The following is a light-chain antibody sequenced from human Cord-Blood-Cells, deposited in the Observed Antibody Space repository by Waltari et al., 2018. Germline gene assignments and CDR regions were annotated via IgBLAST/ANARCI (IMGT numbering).Light chain of an antibody. Sequence: QSALTQPASVSGSPGQSITISCTGTSSDVGGYNYVSWYQQHPGKAPKLMIYDVSKLPSGVSNRFSGSKSGNTASLTISGLQAEDEADYYCSSYTSSSIWVFGGGTKLTVL. CDR1: SSDVGGYNY. CDR3: SSYTSSSIWV. CDR2: DVS. V-gene: IGLV2-14*01. J-gene: IGLJ3*02.